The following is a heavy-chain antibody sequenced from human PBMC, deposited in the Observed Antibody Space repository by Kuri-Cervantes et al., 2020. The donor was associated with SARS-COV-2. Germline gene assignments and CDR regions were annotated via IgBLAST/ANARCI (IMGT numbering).Heavy chain of an antibody. J-gene: IGHJ6*03. V-gene: IGHV1-69*13. CDR3: ALGYWGSGYPRYYYYMDV. D-gene: IGHD3-22*01. CDR1: GGTFSSYA. CDR2: IIPIFGTP. Sequence: SVKVSCKASGGTFSSYALSWVRQAPGQGLVWMGGIIPIFGTPNYAQKFQGRLTITADESTSTACMDLSSLRSEDTAVYYCALGYWGSGYPRYYYYMDVWGKGTTVTVSS.